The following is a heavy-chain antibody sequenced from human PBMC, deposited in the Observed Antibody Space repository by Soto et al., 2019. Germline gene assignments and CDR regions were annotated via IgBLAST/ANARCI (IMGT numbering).Heavy chain of an antibody. D-gene: IGHD6-19*01. J-gene: IGHJ4*02. CDR2: ISGSGGST. CDR1: GFTFSSYA. V-gene: IGHV3-23*01. CDR3: AKGYNSGWSFFDY. Sequence: PGGSLRLSCAASGFTFSSYAMSWVRQAPGKGLEWVSAISGSGGSTYFADSVKGRFTISRDNSKNTLFLQMNSLRAEDTAVYYCAKGYNSGWSFFDYWGQGTLVTVSS.